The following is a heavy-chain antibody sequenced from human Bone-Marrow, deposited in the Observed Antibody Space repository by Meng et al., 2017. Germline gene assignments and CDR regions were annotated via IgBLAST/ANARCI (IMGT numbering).Heavy chain of an antibody. D-gene: IGHD3-3*01. CDR3: ARDVGYYDFWSGSS. CDR1: GFTLSSYW. Sequence: GESLKISCAASGFTLSSYWMTWVRQAPGKGLEWVANIKQDGSEKYYVDSVKGRFTISRDNAKNSLYLQMNSLRAEDTAVYYCARDVGYYDFWSGSSWGQGTLVTGSS. CDR2: IKQDGSEK. J-gene: IGHJ5*02. V-gene: IGHV3-7*01.